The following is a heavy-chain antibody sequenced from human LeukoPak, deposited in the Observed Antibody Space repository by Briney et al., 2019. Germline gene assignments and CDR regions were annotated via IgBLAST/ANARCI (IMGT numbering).Heavy chain of an antibody. Sequence: GGSLRLSCAASGFTDNSNYMRWVRQAPAKGREWVSLIYSDGRTYYENSVKGRSTISRDNSKNTLYLQMNNLRAEETAMYYCARVFGYDNSASREGYWGQGTLVTVSS. CDR3: ARVFGYDNSASREGY. CDR1: GFTDNSNY. D-gene: IGHD3-22*01. V-gene: IGHV3-53*01. J-gene: IGHJ4*02. CDR2: IYSDGRT.